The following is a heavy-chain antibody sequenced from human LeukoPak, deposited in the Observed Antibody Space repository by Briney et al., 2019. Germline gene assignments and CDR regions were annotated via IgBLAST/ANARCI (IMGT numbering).Heavy chain of an antibody. CDR1: GFTFSSYA. D-gene: IGHD3-10*01. V-gene: IGHV3-30*01. CDR3: AIFGVRTDAFDI. J-gene: IGHJ3*02. CDR2: ISYDGSNK. Sequence: GGSLRLSCAASGFTFSSYAMHWVRQAPGKGLEWVAVISYDGSNKYYADSVKGRFTISRDNSKNTLYLQMNSLRAEDTAVYYCAIFGVRTDAFDIWGQGTMVTVSS.